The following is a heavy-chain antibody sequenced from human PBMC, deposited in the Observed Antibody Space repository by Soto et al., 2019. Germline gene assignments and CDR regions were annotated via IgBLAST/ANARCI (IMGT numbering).Heavy chain of an antibody. J-gene: IGHJ5*02. Sequence: QVQLQQWGAGLLKPSETLSLTCAVYGGSFSGYYWSWIRQPPGKGLEWIGEINHSGSTNYNPSLKGRVTISVDTSKNQFSLKLRSVTAADTAVYYCARTAPRLITMVRGAWFDPWGEGTVVTVSS. CDR2: INHSGST. CDR3: ARTAPRLITMVRGAWFDP. D-gene: IGHD3-10*01. V-gene: IGHV4-34*01. CDR1: GGSFSGYY.